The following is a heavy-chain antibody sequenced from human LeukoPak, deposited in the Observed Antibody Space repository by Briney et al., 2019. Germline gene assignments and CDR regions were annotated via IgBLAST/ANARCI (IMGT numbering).Heavy chain of an antibody. CDR2: IHYSGSP. D-gene: IGHD6-13*01. Sequence: SETLSLTCTVPGGSISSASYYWGWIRLPPGKGLEWVGNIHYSGSPFYNPSLKSRVTISVDTSKNQFSSNLNSVTAADTAVYYCARRAGTTAGRYFDYWGQGTLVTVSS. V-gene: IGHV4-39*01. J-gene: IGHJ4*02. CDR1: GGSISSASYY. CDR3: ARRAGTTAGRYFDY.